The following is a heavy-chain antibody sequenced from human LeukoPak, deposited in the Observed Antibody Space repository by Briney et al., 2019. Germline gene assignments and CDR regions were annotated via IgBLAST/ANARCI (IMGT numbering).Heavy chain of an antibody. CDR2: ISSSSSYI. J-gene: IGHJ4*02. V-gene: IGHV3-21*01. CDR3: ARDLGYCSGGSCYSGGYIFDY. CDR1: GFTFSSYS. D-gene: IGHD2-15*01. Sequence: GGSLRLPCAASGFTFSSYSMNWVRQAPGKGLEWVSSISSSSSYIYYADSVKGRFTISRDNAKNSLYLQMNSLRAEDTAVYYCARDLGYCSGGSCYSGGYIFDYWGQGTLVTVSS.